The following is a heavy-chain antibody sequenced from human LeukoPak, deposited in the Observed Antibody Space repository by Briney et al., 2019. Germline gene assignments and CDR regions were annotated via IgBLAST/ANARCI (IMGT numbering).Heavy chain of an antibody. V-gene: IGHV1-8*01. CDR2: MNPDTGNS. Sequence: ASVKVSCKGSGYTFSSYDINWVRQATGQGLEWMGWMNPDTGNSGYAQKFQGRVTMTRDTSTSTAYMELSSLRSEDTAVYYCARLSQTPAYYDTSVYYYLGYWGQGTLVTVSS. CDR3: ARLSQTPAYYDTSVYYYLGY. CDR1: GYTFSSYD. D-gene: IGHD3-22*01. J-gene: IGHJ4*02.